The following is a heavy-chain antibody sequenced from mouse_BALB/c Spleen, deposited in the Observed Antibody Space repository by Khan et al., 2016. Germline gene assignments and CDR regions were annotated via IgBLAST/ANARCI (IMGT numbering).Heavy chain of an antibody. CDR3: AYYGYDYYAMDY. CDR1: GYSITSDYA. J-gene: IGHJ4*01. CDR2: ISYSGST. D-gene: IGHD2-2*01. V-gene: IGHV3-2*02. Sequence: EVQLQESGPGLVKPSQSLSLTCTVTGYSITSDYAWNWIRQFPGNKLEWLGYISYSGSTSYNPSLKSRISITRDTSKNQFFRQLNSVTTEDTATYYCAYYGYDYYAMDYWGQGTSVTVSS.